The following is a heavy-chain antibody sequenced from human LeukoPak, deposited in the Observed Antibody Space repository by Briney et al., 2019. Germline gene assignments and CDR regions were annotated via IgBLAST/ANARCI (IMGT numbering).Heavy chain of an antibody. Sequence: PGGSLRLPCAASGFTFSTYAMNWVRQAPGKGLEWVSSISGTGGRTNYADSVKGRFTISRDNSKNTVNLQMNSLRAEDTAVYYCAKDQGYWGQGTLVTVSS. CDR1: GFTFSTYA. CDR2: ISGTGGRT. CDR3: AKDQGY. V-gene: IGHV3-23*01. J-gene: IGHJ4*02.